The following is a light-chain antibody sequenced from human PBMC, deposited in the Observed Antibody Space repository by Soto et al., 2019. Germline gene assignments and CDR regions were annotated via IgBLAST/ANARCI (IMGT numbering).Light chain of an antibody. J-gene: IGKJ1*01. CDR1: QSISSSY. CDR3: QQYDDSPGT. V-gene: IGKV3-20*01. Sequence: IVLTQSPGTLSLSPGERATLSCRASQSISSSYLAWYQQKPGQAPRLLIYGASNRATAIPDRFSGSGSGTDFTLTISRLEPEDCAVYYCQQYDDSPGTFGQGTKVDIK. CDR2: GAS.